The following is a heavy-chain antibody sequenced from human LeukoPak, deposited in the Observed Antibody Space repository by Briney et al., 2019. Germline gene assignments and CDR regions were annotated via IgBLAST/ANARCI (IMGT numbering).Heavy chain of an antibody. V-gene: IGHV3-66*01. CDR1: GFTVSSNY. CDR3: ARDRLHYDSLNGDPAD. J-gene: IGHJ4*02. CDR2: IYSGGST. Sequence: PGGSLRLSCVDSGFTVSSNYMRWVRQAPGKGLEWVSVIYSGGSTHYADSVKGRFTISRDNSKNTLYLQMNSLRAEDTAVYYCARDRLHYDSLNGDPADWGQGTLVIVSS. D-gene: IGHD3-9*01.